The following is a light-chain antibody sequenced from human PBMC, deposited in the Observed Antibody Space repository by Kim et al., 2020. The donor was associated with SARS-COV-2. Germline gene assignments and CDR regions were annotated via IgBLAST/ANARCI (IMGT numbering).Light chain of an antibody. CDR2: AAS. CDR1: QGISHY. Sequence: ASAGDRVTMTCRASQGISHYLAWYEQKPGKVPKQRIYAASTLQSGVPWRVSGSGSGADFALTVSRLQHAAVATYYCQKYNSAPWTFGQGTKVDIK. CDR3: QKYNSAPWT. V-gene: IGKV1-27*01. J-gene: IGKJ1*01.